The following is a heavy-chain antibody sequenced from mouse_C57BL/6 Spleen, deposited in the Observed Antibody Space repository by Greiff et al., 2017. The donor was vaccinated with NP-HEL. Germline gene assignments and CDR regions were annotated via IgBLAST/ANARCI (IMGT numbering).Heavy chain of an antibody. CDR1: GYTFTDYY. Sequence: VQLQQSGPELVKPGASVKISCKASGYTFTDYYMNWVKQSHGKSLEWIGDINPNNGGTSYNQKFKGKATLTVDKSSSTAYMELRSLTSEDSAVYYCARGSNLYYFDYWGQGTTLTVSS. CDR3: ARGSNLYYFDY. J-gene: IGHJ2*01. V-gene: IGHV1-26*01. CDR2: INPNNGGT. D-gene: IGHD2-5*01.